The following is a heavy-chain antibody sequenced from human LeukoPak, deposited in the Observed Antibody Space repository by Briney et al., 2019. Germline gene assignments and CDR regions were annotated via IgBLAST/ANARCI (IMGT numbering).Heavy chain of an antibody. CDR3: ARARWAYTASFDY. J-gene: IGHJ4*02. Sequence: GASVKVSCKASGYTFTGYYMHWVRQAPGQGLEWMGWINPNSGGTNYAQKFQGRVTTTRDTSISTAYMELSRLRSDDTAVYYCARARWAYTASFDYGGQGTLVTVSS. D-gene: IGHD3-16*01. CDR2: INPNSGGT. CDR1: GYTFTGYY. V-gene: IGHV1-2*02.